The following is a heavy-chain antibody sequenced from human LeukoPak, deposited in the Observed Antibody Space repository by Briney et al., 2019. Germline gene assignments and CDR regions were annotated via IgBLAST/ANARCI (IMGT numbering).Heavy chain of an antibody. V-gene: IGHV3-74*01. CDR3: VRVAAGTGSFDI. CDR1: GFTLSSYW. CDR2: INTDGRTI. D-gene: IGHD6-13*01. Sequence: GGSLRLSCAASGFTLSSYWMHWVRQAPGKGLVWVSRINTDGRTINYADSVEGRFTISRDNAKNTLYLQMNSLRAEDTAVYYCVRVAAGTGSFDIWGQGTTVTVSS. J-gene: IGHJ3*02.